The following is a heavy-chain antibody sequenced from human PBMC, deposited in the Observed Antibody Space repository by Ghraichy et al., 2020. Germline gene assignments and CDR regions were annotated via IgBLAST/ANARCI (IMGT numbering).Heavy chain of an antibody. D-gene: IGHD6-19*01. CDR3: VYSSGSWRVDS. CDR2: MHHSRGT. Sequence: SQTLSLTCAVYGVSFKDYFWGWIRQPPGEGLQWIGEMHHSRGTNYNPSLKSRVTLSVDTSKNQFSLKLRSVTAADTAIYYCVYSSGSWRVDSWGQGTLVTVSS. J-gene: IGHJ4*02. CDR1: GVSFKDYF. V-gene: IGHV4-34*01.